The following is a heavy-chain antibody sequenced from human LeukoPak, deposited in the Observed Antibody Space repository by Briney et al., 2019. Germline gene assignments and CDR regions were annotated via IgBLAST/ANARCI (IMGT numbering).Heavy chain of an antibody. J-gene: IGHJ4*02. D-gene: IGHD6-19*01. CDR2: FDGSDGGT. Sequence: GGSVRLSCAASGFTFSDYSMSWVRQAPGKGLEWIGAFDGSDGGTYYAQTVKGRFTISKDTSKDTAYLQMNSLRAEDTAVYYCAGIVVGPRGDYWGQGTLVTVSS. CDR3: AGIVVGPRGDY. CDR1: GFTFSDYS. V-gene: IGHV3-23*01.